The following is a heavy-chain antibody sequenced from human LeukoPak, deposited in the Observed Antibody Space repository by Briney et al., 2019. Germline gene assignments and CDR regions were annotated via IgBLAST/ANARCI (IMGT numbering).Heavy chain of an antibody. V-gene: IGHV4-59*01. D-gene: IGHD2-2*01. CDR3: ASVHNSRTYWLDP. CDR1: SGSINDYY. CDR2: IYYSGST. J-gene: IGHJ5*02. Sequence: KPSETLSLTCIVSSGSINDYYWSWIRQPPGKGLEWIGYIYYSGSTSYNPSLKSRATISVDTSKNHLSLKLSSVTAADTAVYYCASVHNSRTYWLDPWGQGTLVTVSS.